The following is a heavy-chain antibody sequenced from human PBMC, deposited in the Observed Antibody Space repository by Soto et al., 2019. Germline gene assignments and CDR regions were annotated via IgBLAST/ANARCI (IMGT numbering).Heavy chain of an antibody. CDR3: AFGSWNQYYFDY. J-gene: IGHJ4*02. D-gene: IGHD6-13*01. CDR1: GFTFTSYT. Sequence: QVQLVESGGGVVQPGESLRLSCATSGFTFTSYTMHWVRQAPGKGLEWVATFWYDASGQKYADSVKGLFTISRNPSRSTLYLQMDSLRAEDTALYYCAFGSWNQYYFDYWGQEILVTVSS. CDR2: FWYDASGQ. V-gene: IGHV3-33*01.